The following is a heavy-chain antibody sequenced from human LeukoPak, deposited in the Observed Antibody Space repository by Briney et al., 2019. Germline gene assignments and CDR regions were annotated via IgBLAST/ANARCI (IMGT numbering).Heavy chain of an antibody. V-gene: IGHV3-23*01. Sequence: PGGSLRLSCVASGFTFSGYAMSWVRQAPGKGLEWVSAISGSGVTTHYAGSVKGRFSISGDNSKNTLYLQMNSLRAEDTALYYCAKKVVVGATSPYSDFQDWGQGTLVTVSS. CDR2: ISGSGVTT. CDR3: AKKVVVGATSPYSDFQD. D-gene: IGHD1-26*01. CDR1: GFTFSGYA. J-gene: IGHJ1*01.